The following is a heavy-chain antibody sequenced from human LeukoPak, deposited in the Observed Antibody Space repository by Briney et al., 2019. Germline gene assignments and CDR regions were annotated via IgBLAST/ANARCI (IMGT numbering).Heavy chain of an antibody. D-gene: IGHD3-10*01. CDR1: GGTFSSYG. V-gene: IGHV1-69*05. CDR3: ARTSPRYGSGTYYMYFDY. Sequence: ASVKVSCKASGGTFSSYGISWVRQAPGQGPEWMGRIIPIFGTANYAQKFQGRVTITTDESTSTAYMEVSSLRSEDTAVYYCARTSPRYGSGTYYMYFDYWGQGTLVTVSS. CDR2: IIPIFGTA. J-gene: IGHJ4*02.